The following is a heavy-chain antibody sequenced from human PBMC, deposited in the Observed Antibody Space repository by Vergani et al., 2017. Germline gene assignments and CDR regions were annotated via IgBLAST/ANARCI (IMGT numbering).Heavy chain of an antibody. CDR2: IHYTGST. Sequence: QEQLQESGPGLVKPSETLPLTCTVSGGSIRSHYWSWIRQPPGKGLEWIGYIHYTGSTKYNPSLKSQVTMSVDTSKNQFSLNLSSVTAADTAMYYCARSRAAPPDIYLFDHWGQGTLVTVSS. CDR3: ARSRAAPPDIYLFDH. V-gene: IGHV4-59*11. CDR1: GGSIRSHY. D-gene: IGHD1-14*01. J-gene: IGHJ4*02.